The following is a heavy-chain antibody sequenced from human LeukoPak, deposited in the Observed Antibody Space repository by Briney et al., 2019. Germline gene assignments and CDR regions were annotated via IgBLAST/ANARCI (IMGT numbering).Heavy chain of an antibody. J-gene: IGHJ4*02. CDR2: IYYSGST. Sequence: SETLSLTCTVSGGSISSYYWSWIRQPSGKGLEWIGYIYYSGSTNYNPSLKSRVTISVDTSKNQFKLSSVTAADTAVYYCARRRGVGATLFDYWGQGTLVTVYS. CDR3: ARRRGVGATLFDY. D-gene: IGHD1-26*01. V-gene: IGHV4-59*01. CDR1: GGSISSYY.